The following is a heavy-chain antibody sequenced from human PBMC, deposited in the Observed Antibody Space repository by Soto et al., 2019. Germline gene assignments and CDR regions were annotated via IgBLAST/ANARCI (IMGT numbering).Heavy chain of an antibody. D-gene: IGHD3-10*01. CDR3: ARDLAYIREY. CDR2: ISTAHADI. J-gene: IGHJ4*02. Sequence: ASVKVACKTSGYTFTDYGISWVRQAPGQGLEWMGWISTAHADIGYAQKFQGRVTMTKDTSTSTSFMELRSLRSDDTAIYYCARDLAYIREYWGQGTQVTVSS. V-gene: IGHV1-18*01. CDR1: GYTFTDYG.